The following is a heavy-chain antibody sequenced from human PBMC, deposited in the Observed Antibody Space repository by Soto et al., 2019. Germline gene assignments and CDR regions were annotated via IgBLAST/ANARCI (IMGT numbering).Heavy chain of an antibody. CDR2: ISAYNGNT. CDR3: ARVVGALGHWFDP. Sequence: QVQLVQYGAEVKKPGTSVKVSCRASGYTFTSCGISWVRPALGQGIEWMGRISAYNGNTNYAQKLQGRVTMTTDTSTSTAYMELRSLRSDDTAVYYCARVVGALGHWFDPWGQGTLVTVSS. J-gene: IGHJ5*02. CDR1: GYTFTSCG. V-gene: IGHV1-18*01. D-gene: IGHD1-26*01.